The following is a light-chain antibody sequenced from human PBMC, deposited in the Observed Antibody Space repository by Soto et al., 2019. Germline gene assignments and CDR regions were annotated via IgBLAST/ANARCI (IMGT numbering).Light chain of an antibody. J-gene: IGKJ1*01. CDR1: QSVNRN. CDR2: AAS. V-gene: IGKV3-15*01. Sequence: EIVMTQSPATLSVSPGERATLSCRASQSVNRNLAWYQQKPGQAPRLLIYAASTRATGIPARFSGSGSETEFTITLSSLQSEDFAIYYCQQYNNWWTFGQGTKVEI. CDR3: QQYNNWWT.